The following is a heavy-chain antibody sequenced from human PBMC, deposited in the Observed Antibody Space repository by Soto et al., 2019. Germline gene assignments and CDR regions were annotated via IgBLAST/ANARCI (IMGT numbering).Heavy chain of an antibody. J-gene: IGHJ4*02. CDR2: INAGNGNT. Sequence: ASVKVSCKASGYTFTSYAMHWVRQAPGQRLEWMGWINAGNGNTKYSQKFQGRVTITRDTSASTAYMELSSLRSEDTAVYYCARSVAGPTHFDYWGQGTLVTVSS. CDR3: ARSVAGPTHFDY. CDR1: GYTFTSYA. D-gene: IGHD6-19*01. V-gene: IGHV1-3*01.